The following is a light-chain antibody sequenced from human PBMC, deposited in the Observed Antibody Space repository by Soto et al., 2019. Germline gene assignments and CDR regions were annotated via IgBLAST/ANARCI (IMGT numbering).Light chain of an antibody. CDR1: SSDVGGYNY. CDR3: SSYPSSSTRV. Sequence: QSVLTQPASVSGSPGQSITISCTGTSSDVGGYNYVSWYQQHPGKATKLMIYDVSNRPSGVSNRFSGSKSGNTASLTISGLQAEDEADYYCSSYPSSSTRVFGGGTKLTVL. CDR2: DVS. J-gene: IGLJ2*01. V-gene: IGLV2-14*01.